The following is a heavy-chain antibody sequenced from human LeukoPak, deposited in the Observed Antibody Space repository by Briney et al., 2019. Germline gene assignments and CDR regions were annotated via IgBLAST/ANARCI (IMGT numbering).Heavy chain of an antibody. D-gene: IGHD5-18*01. Sequence: GESLKISCKGSGYSSTSYWIGWVRQMPGKGLEWMGIIYLGDSDTRYSPSFQGQVTISADKSITTAHLQWRSLTASDTAMYYRASPLKYSSDAFDIWGQGTMVTVSS. V-gene: IGHV5-51*01. CDR1: GYSSTSYW. J-gene: IGHJ3*02. CDR3: ASPLKYSSDAFDI. CDR2: IYLGDSDT.